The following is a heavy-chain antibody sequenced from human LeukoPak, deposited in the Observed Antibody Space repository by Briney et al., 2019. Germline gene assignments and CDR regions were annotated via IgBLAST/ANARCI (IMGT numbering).Heavy chain of an antibody. CDR1: GGSISSGGYS. CDR2: IYYSGST. Sequence: SETLSLTCAVSGGSISSGGYSWSWIRQPPGKGLEWIGYIYYSGSTNYNPSLKSRVTISVDTSKNQFSLKLSSVTAADTAVYYCARAVSRGITIFGVVIPPLDAFDIWGQGTMVTVSS. V-gene: IGHV4-61*08. CDR3: ARAVSRGITIFGVVIPPLDAFDI. D-gene: IGHD3-3*01. J-gene: IGHJ3*02.